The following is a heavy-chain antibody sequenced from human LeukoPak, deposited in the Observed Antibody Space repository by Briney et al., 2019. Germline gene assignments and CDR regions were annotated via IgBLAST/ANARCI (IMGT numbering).Heavy chain of an antibody. D-gene: IGHD2-2*01. Sequence: ASVKVSCKTSGYTFTDCYMHWVRQAPGQGFEWMGWINPNDGDTNYAQKFQGRVTMTRDTSISTAHMEVSRLRSDDTAVYYCARANFLYCSSSTCLFDYWGQGTLVTVSS. CDR1: GYTFTDCY. V-gene: IGHV1-2*02. J-gene: IGHJ4*02. CDR3: ARANFLYCSSSTCLFDY. CDR2: INPNDGDT.